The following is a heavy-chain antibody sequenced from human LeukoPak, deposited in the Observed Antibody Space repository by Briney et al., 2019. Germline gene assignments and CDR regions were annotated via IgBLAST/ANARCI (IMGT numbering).Heavy chain of an antibody. CDR2: INSSGGST. CDR3: AREGYCSGGSCYSGHWFDP. Sequence: ASVKVSCKASGYTFTSYYMHWVRQAPGQGLEWMGIINSSGGSTSYAQKFQGRVTMTRDTSTSTVYMELSSLRSEDTAVYYCAREGYCSGGSCYSGHWFDPWGQGTLVTVSS. V-gene: IGHV1-46*01. D-gene: IGHD2-15*01. CDR1: GYTFTSYY. J-gene: IGHJ5*02.